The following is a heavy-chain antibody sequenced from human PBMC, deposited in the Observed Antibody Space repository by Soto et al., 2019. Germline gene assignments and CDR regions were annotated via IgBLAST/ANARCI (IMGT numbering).Heavy chain of an antibody. V-gene: IGHV1-18*01. CDR3: AVGYCISTSCYYYGMDV. Sequence: QVQLVQSGAEVKKPGASVKVSCKASGYTFTSYGISWVRQAPGQGLEWMGWISAYSGNTNYAQKLQGRVTMTTDTSTSTAYMELRSLRSDDTAVYYCAVGYCISTSCYYYGMDVWGQGTTVTVSS. D-gene: IGHD2-2*01. J-gene: IGHJ6*02. CDR2: ISAYSGNT. CDR1: GYTFTSYG.